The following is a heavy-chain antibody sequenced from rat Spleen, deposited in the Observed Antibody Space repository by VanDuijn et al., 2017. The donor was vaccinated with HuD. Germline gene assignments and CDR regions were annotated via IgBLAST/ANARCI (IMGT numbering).Heavy chain of an antibody. CDR1: GFTFNNYW. Sequence: EVQLVESGGGLVQPGRSLKLSCVASGFTFNNYWMTWIRQAPGKGLEWVASITNTGGSTYYPDSVKGRFTISRDNAKSTLYLQMNSLRSEDTATYYCTRGHTTGIPTRVMDAWGQGASVTVSS. CDR3: TRGHTTGIPTRVMDA. CDR2: ITNTGGST. J-gene: IGHJ4*01. D-gene: IGHD1-9*01. V-gene: IGHV5-31*01.